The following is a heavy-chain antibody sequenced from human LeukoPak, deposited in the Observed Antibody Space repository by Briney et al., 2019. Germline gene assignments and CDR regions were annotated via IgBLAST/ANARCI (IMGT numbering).Heavy chain of an antibody. CDR2: VSAYNGNT. V-gene: IGHV1-18*01. J-gene: IGHJ4*02. CDR1: GYTFTSYG. Sequence: ASVKDSCKASGYTFTSYGISWVRQAPGQRLEWMGWVSAYNGNTNYAQKLQGRVTMTTDTSTSTAYMELRSLRSDDTAVYYCARVEIGGWELLRPFDYWGQGTLVTVSS. CDR3: ARVEIGGWELLRPFDY. D-gene: IGHD1-26*01.